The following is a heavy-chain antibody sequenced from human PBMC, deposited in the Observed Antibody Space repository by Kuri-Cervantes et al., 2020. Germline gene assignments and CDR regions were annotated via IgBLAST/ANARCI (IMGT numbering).Heavy chain of an antibody. CDR3: ARGLMNIGPPVYMDV. CDR1: GYTFTSYD. CDR2: MNPNSGGT. J-gene: IGHJ6*04. Sequence: ASVKVSCKASGYTFTSYDINWVRQATGQGLEWMGWMNPNSGGTNYAQKFQGRVTMTRDTSISTAYMELSRLRSDDTAVYYCARGLMNIGPPVYMDVWGKGTTVTVSS. V-gene: IGHV1-2*02. D-gene: IGHD2-8*01.